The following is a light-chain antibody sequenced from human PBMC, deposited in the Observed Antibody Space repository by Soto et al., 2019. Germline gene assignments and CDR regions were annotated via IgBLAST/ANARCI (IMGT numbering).Light chain of an antibody. V-gene: IGLV3-21*01. CDR2: YDS. J-gene: IGLJ1*01. CDR1: SLGSRS. Sequence: SYVVTQSPSVSVAPGETARITCEGNSLGSRSVYWYQQKPGQAPVLVIFYDSDRPSGIPDRFSPYNSGHTATLIISGVEAGDEADYYCQVWDSNSDQDVFGAGTKLTVL. CDR3: QVWDSNSDQDV.